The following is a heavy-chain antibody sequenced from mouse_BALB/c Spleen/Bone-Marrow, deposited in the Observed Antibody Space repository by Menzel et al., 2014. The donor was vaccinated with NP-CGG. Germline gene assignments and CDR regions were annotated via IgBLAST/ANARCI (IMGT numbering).Heavy chain of an antibody. CDR2: ISCYNGAT. CDR3: SRGGTMTFYAMDY. V-gene: IGHV1S34*01. D-gene: IGHD2-4*01. CDR1: DYSFTGYY. Sequence: LVKTGASVKISCKASDYSFTGYYMRWVKQSHGKSLEWIGYISCYNGATSYNQRFKGKATFTLDTSSSTAIMQFNSLASEDSAVYYCSRGGTMTFYAMDYWGQGTSVTVSS. J-gene: IGHJ4*01.